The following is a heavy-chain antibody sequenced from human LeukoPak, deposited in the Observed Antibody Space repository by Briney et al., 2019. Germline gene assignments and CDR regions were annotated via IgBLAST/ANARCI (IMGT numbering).Heavy chain of an antibody. J-gene: IGHJ4*02. CDR1: GFTFSSYE. Sequence: GGSLRLSCAASGFTFSSYEMNWVRQAPGKGLEWVSYISSSGSTIYYADSVKGRFTISRDNAKNSLYLQMNSLRAEDTAVYYCSRTGQLWLNYFDYWGQGTLVTVSS. CDR3: SRTGQLWLNYFDY. D-gene: IGHD5-18*01. CDR2: ISSSGSTI. V-gene: IGHV3-48*03.